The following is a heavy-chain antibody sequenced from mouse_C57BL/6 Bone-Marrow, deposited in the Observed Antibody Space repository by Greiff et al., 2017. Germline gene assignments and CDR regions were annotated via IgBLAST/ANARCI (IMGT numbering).Heavy chain of an antibody. CDR1: GYTFTSYW. Sequence: VQLQQPGAELVMPGASVKLSCKASGYTFTSYWMHWVKQRPGPGLEWIGEIDPSDSYTNYNQKFKGKSTLTVDKSSSTAYMQLSSLTSEDSAVYYCANDGYVWYFDVWGTGTTVTVSS. D-gene: IGHD2-3*01. J-gene: IGHJ1*03. CDR3: ANDGYVWYFDV. CDR2: IDPSDSYT. V-gene: IGHV1-69*01.